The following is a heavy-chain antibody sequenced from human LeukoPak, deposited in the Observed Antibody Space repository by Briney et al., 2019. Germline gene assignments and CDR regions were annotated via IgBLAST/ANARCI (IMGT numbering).Heavy chain of an antibody. Sequence: GGSLRLSCAASGFTFSSYAMSWVRQAPGKGLEGVSAISGSGGSTYYADSVKGRFTISRDNSKNTLYLQMNSLRAEDTAVYYCVKRGGVAANSHYFDYWGQGTLVTVSS. J-gene: IGHJ4*02. CDR3: VKRGGVAANSHYFDY. V-gene: IGHV3-23*01. CDR2: ISGSGGST. CDR1: GFTFSSYA. D-gene: IGHD2-15*01.